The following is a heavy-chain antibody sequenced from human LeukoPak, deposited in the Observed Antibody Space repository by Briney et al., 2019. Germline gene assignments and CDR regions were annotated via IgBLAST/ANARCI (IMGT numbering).Heavy chain of an antibody. CDR2: IYTSGST. Sequence: SETLSLACTVSGGSISSGSYYWSWIRQPAGKGLEWIGRIYTSGSTNYNPSLKSRVTISIDTSKNQFSLKLSSVTAADTAVYYCAAARHYYYYMDVWGKGTTVTVSS. CDR1: GGSISSGSYY. CDR3: AAARHYYYYMDV. V-gene: IGHV4-61*02. J-gene: IGHJ6*03. D-gene: IGHD6-6*01.